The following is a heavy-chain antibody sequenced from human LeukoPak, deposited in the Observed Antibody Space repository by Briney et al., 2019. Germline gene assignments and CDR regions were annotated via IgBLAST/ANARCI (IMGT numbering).Heavy chain of an antibody. CDR1: GFSFSNYG. Sequence: GGSLRLSCAASGFSFSNYGMSWVRQAPGKGLEWVSGINWNGGSTGYADSVKGRFTISRDNAKNSLYLQMNSLRAEDTAVYYCARVGDPTTYYYDTSGYSYYFDYWGQGTLVTVSS. J-gene: IGHJ4*02. D-gene: IGHD3-22*01. V-gene: IGHV3-20*04. CDR3: ARVGDPTTYYYDTSGYSYYFDY. CDR2: INWNGGST.